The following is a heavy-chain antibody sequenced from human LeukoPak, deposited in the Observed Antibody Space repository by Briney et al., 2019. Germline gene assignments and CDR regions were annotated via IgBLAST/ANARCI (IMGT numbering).Heavy chain of an antibody. CDR3: ASGSSSSLAYYHYYMDA. J-gene: IGHJ6*03. Sequence: PGGSLRLSCAASGFTFSSYTMNWVRQAPGKGLEWVSSITTTSSYIYYADSVKGRFTISRDNAKSSLFLQMNSLRAEDTGVYYCASGSSSSLAYYHYYMDAWGKGTTVTVSS. CDR2: ITTTSSYI. D-gene: IGHD6-13*01. CDR1: GFTFSSYT. V-gene: IGHV3-21*01.